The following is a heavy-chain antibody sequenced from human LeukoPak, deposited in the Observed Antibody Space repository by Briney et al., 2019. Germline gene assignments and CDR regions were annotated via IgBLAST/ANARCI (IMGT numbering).Heavy chain of an antibody. D-gene: IGHD3-22*01. V-gene: IGHV1-18*01. CDR1: GYTFTSYG. CDR3: ARVSEYYYDSSGYGHYFDY. Sequence: PLASVKVSCKASGYTFTSYGISWVRQAPGQGLEWMGWISAYNGNTNYAQKLQGRVTMTTDTSTSTAYMELRSLRSDDTAVYYCARVSEYYYDSSGYGHYFDYWGQGTLVTVSS. CDR2: ISAYNGNT. J-gene: IGHJ4*02.